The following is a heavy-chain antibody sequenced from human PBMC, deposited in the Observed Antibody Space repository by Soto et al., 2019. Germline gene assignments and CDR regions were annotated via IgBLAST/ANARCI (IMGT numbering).Heavy chain of an antibody. Sequence: SETRSLTCTVSGGSISSGGYYWSWIRQHPGKGLEWIGYIYYSGSTYYNPSLKSRVTISVDTSKNQFSLKLSSVTAADTAVYYCARDRLVVVAARYYYYYGMDVWGQGTTVTVSS. CDR3: ARDRLVVVAARYYYYYGMDV. V-gene: IGHV4-31*03. CDR1: GGSISSGGYY. CDR2: IYYSGST. J-gene: IGHJ6*02. D-gene: IGHD2-15*01.